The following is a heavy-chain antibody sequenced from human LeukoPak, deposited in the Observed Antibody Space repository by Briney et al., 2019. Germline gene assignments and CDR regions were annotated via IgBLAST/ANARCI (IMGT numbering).Heavy chain of an antibody. J-gene: IGHJ4*02. V-gene: IGHV4-39*07. D-gene: IGHD3-22*01. Sequence: PSETLSLTCTVSGGSISSSSYYWGWIRQPPGKGLEWIGSIYYSGSTYYNPSLKSRVTISVDTFKNQFSLKLSSVTAADTAVYYCARDLSGYYSDFDYWGQGTLVTVSS. CDR2: IYYSGST. CDR3: ARDLSGYYSDFDY. CDR1: GGSISSSSYY.